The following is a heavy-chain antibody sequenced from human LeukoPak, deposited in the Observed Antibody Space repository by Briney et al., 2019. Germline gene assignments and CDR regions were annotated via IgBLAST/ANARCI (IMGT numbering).Heavy chain of an antibody. J-gene: IGHJ4*02. Sequence: GSLRLSCVASGFTFSSYSMNWVRQAPGKGLEWVSYISSRSSSIYYADSVTGRFTISRDNAKNSLYLQMNSLRAEDTAVYYCARGDASGWYEDYWGQGTLVTVSS. CDR2: ISSRSSSI. D-gene: IGHD6-19*01. V-gene: IGHV3-48*01. CDR3: ARGDASGWYEDY. CDR1: GFTFSSYS.